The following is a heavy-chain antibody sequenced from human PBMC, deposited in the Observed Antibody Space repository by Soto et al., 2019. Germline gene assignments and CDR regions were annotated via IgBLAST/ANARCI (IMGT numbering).Heavy chain of an antibody. Sequence: SVKVSCKASGGTFSSYAISWVRQAPGQGLEWMGGIIPIFGTANYAQKFQGRVTITADESTSTAYMELSSLRSEDTAVYYCARERWGDSITMVRGVIPSTTYYGMDVWGQGTTVTVSS. D-gene: IGHD3-10*01. CDR1: GGTFSSYA. V-gene: IGHV1-69*13. CDR2: IIPIFGTA. J-gene: IGHJ6*02. CDR3: ARERWGDSITMVRGVIPSTTYYGMDV.